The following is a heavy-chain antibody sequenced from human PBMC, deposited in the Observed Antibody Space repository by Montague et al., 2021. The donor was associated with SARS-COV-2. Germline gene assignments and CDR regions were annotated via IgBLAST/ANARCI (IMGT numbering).Heavy chain of an antibody. V-gene: IGHV3-23*01. D-gene: IGHD4-23*01. J-gene: IGHJ6*02. Sequence: SLRLSWSASGFTFSTYAMSWVRQAPGKGLEWVSSVTGSGGATYYADSVKGRFTISRDNSKNTVFLHMNSLRAEDTAVYYCARHVGMKRVTYGMDVWGQGTTVTVSS. CDR2: VTGSGGAT. CDR1: GFTFSTYA. CDR3: ARHVGMKRVTYGMDV.